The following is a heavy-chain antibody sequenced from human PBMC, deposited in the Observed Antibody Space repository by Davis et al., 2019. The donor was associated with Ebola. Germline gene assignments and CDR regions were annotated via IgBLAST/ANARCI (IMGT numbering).Heavy chain of an antibody. J-gene: IGHJ4*02. D-gene: IGHD5-12*01. V-gene: IGHV1-69*13. CDR1: GGTFSSYS. Sequence: SVKVSCKASGGTFSSYSISWVRQAPGQGLEWMGGIIPIFGTANYTQKFQGRVTITADESTSTAYMELSSLRYEDTAVYYCLIVATIFDSWGQGTLVTVSS. CDR3: LIVATIFDS. CDR2: IIPIFGTA.